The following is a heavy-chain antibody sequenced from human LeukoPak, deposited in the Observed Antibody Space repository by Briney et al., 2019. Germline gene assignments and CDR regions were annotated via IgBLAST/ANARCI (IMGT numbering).Heavy chain of an antibody. CDR3: AEAAAGTED. CDR1: GGFFSGYY. Sequence: SETLSLTCAVYGGFFSGYYWSWIRQPPGKGLEWIGEINHSGSTNYNPSLKSRVTISVDTSKNQFSLKLSSVTAADTAVYYCAEAAAGTEDWGQGTLVTVSS. CDR2: INHSGST. D-gene: IGHD6-13*01. V-gene: IGHV4-34*01. J-gene: IGHJ4*02.